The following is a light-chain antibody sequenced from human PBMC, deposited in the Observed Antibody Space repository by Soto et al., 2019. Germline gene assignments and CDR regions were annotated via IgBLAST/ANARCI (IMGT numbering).Light chain of an antibody. V-gene: IGLV1-47*02. CDR1: GANIGPNY. CDR3: AAWDDSLSGRV. CDR2: NTD. Sequence: QFVLTQPPSASGTPGQRVTMSCSGSGANIGPNYVYWFQQFPGTAPKLLIYNTDQRPSGVPDRFSGSKSGTSASLGISGLRSEDEADYYCAAWDDSLSGRVFGGGTKLTVL. J-gene: IGLJ3*02.